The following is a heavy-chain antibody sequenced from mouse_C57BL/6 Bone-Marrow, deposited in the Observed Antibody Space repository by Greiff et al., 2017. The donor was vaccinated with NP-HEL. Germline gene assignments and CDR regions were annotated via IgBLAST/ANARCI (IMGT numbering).Heavy chain of an antibody. J-gene: IGHJ1*03. D-gene: IGHD1-1*01. V-gene: IGHV14-3*01. CDR3: APYYYGSSYDDWYFDV. CDR1: GFNIKNTY. CDR2: IDPANGNT. Sequence: VQLQQSVAELVRPGASVKLSCTASGFNIKNTYMHWVKQRPEQGLEWIGRIDPANGNTKYAPKFPGKATITADTSSNTAYLQLSSLTSEDTAIYYCAPYYYGSSYDDWYFDVWGTGTTVTVSS.